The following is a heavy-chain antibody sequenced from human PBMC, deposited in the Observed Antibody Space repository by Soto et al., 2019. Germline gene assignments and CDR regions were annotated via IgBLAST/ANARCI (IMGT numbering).Heavy chain of an antibody. CDR1: GGSISSSSYY. Sequence: SETLSLTCTVSGGSISSSSYYWGWIRQPPGKGLEWIGSIYYSGSTYYNPSLKSRVTISVDTSKNQFSLKLSSVTAADTAVYYCARFYGSGNYYYGMDVWGQGTTVTVSS. V-gene: IGHV4-39*01. D-gene: IGHD3-10*01. J-gene: IGHJ6*02. CDR3: ARFYGSGNYYYGMDV. CDR2: IYYSGST.